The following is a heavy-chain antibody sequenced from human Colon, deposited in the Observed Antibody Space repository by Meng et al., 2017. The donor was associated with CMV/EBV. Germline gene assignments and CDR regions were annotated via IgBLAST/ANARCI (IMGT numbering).Heavy chain of an antibody. CDR1: GFAFSTFG. Sequence: GESLKISCVASGFAFSTFGMTWVRQIPGKGLEWVAVIYSGGTTYYADSVKGRFSISRDNSKNTLYLQMNSLTAEDTAVYYCARERNYYYYGMDVWGQGTTVTVSS. CDR2: IYSGGTT. V-gene: IGHV3-53*01. CDR3: ARERNYYYYGMDV. J-gene: IGHJ6*02.